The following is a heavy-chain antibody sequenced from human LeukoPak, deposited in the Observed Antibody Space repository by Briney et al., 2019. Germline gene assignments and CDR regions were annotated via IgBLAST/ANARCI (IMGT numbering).Heavy chain of an antibody. Sequence: GGTLRLSCAASGFTFSSYGMSWVRQAPGKGLEWVSAISGRDGGTYYADSVQGRFTISRDNSKNTLYLQMNSLRVEDSAVYYCAKDAWRLLLINWFDSWGQGTLVTVSS. V-gene: IGHV3-23*01. CDR3: AKDAWRLLLINWFDS. CDR1: GFTFSSYG. CDR2: ISGRDGGT. J-gene: IGHJ5*01. D-gene: IGHD4-23*01.